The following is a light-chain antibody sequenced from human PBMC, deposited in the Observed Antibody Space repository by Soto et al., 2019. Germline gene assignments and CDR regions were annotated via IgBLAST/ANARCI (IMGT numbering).Light chain of an antibody. J-gene: IGKJ4*01. CDR1: QSVSRY. CDR3: QQRSNWPLT. CDR2: DAS. Sequence: EILLTQSPSTLSLSPGERATLSCRASQSVSRYLAWYQQKPGKAPRLLIYDASNRATGIPARYSGSGSGTDFTLTISSLEPEDFEVYYCQQRSNWPLTFGGGTKVDIK. V-gene: IGKV3-11*01.